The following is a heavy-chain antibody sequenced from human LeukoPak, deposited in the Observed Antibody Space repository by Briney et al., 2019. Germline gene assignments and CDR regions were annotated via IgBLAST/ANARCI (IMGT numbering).Heavy chain of an antibody. D-gene: IGHD3-10*01. CDR2: INHSGST. J-gene: IGHJ3*02. Sequence: SETLSLTCAVYGGSFSDNYWSWIRQSPGKGLEWIGEINHSGSTNYNPSLKSRVTISIGTSKNQFSLKLSSVTAADTAVYYCARDQGYYYGSGNAFDIWGQGTMVTVSS. CDR1: GGSFSDNY. V-gene: IGHV4-34*01. CDR3: ARDQGYYYGSGNAFDI.